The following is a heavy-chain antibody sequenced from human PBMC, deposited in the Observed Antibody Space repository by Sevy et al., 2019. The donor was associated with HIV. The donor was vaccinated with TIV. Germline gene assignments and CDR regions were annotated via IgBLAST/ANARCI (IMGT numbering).Heavy chain of an antibody. CDR3: ASSDATSRFGYYYFAMDF. J-gene: IGHJ6*02. D-gene: IGHD3-22*01. Sequence: GESLKISCAVSGFTFNTYNMNWVRQAPGKGLEWVSHISYTSTTIYYADSVRGRFTISRDNAKNKLYLQMNSLRDEDTAVYYCASSDATSRFGYYYFAMDFWGQGTSVTVSS. V-gene: IGHV3-48*02. CDR1: GFTFNTYN. CDR2: ISYTSTTI.